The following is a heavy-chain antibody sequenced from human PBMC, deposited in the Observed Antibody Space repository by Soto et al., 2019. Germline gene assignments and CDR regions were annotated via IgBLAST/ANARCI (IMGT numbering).Heavy chain of an antibody. CDR2: ISAYNGNT. CDR3: ARETSSGWYPSGWFDP. V-gene: IGHV1-18*01. J-gene: IGHJ5*02. D-gene: IGHD6-19*01. Sequence: QVQLVQSGAEVKKPGASVKVSCKASGYTFTSYGISWVRQAPGQGLEWMGWISAYNGNTNYAQKLQGRVTMTTDTSTSTAYMELRRLRSDDTAVYYCARETSSGWYPSGWFDPWGQGTLVTVSS. CDR1: GYTFTSYG.